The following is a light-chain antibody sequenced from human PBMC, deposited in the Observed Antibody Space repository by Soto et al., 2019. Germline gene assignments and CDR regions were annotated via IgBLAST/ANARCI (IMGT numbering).Light chain of an antibody. CDR3: QHYNSYSEA. CDR2: ADS. CDR1: QSVSGY. V-gene: IGKV3D-15*01. Sequence: EIVLTQSPATLSLSPGETATLSCRASQSVSGYIGWYQQKPGQAPRLLIYADSNRATGIPARFSGSGSGTDFTLTISSLQPDDFATYYCQHYNSYSEAFGQGTKVDIK. J-gene: IGKJ1*01.